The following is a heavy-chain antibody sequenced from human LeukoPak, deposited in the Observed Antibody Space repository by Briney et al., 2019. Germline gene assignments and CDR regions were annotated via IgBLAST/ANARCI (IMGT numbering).Heavy chain of an antibody. V-gene: IGHV4-59*01. CDR3: ARDGDCTNGVCYDY. J-gene: IGHJ4*02. D-gene: IGHD2-8*01. CDR1: GGSISSYY. CDR2: IYYSGST. Sequence: TSETLSLTCTVSGGSISSYYWSWIRQPPGKGLEWIGYIYYSGSTNYNPPLKSRVTISVDTSKNQFSLKLSSVTAADTAVYYCARDGDCTNGVCYDYWGQGTLVTVSP.